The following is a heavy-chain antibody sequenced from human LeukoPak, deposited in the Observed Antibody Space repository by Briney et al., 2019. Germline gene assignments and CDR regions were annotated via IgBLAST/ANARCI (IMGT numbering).Heavy chain of an antibody. D-gene: IGHD7-27*01. V-gene: IGHV4-4*02. J-gene: IGHJ3*01. CDR3: ARFSTRLTGERIGAFDL. CDR1: GGSISSSNW. Sequence: SETLSLTCAVSGGSISSSNWWSWVRQPPGKGLEWIGEIYHSGSTNYNPSLKSRVTISVDKSKNQFSLNLISVTAGDTAMYYCARFSTRLTGERIGAFDLWGQGTMVTVSS. CDR2: IYHSGST.